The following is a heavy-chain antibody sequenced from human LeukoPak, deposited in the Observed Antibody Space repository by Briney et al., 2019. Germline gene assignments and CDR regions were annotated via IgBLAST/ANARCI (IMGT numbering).Heavy chain of an antibody. Sequence: ASVKVSCKASGGTFSSYAISWVRQAPGQGLEWMGGIIPIFGTANYAQKFQGRVTITADESTSTAYMELSSLRSEDTAVYYCARSRGIVGAPTLGNYWGQGTLVTVSS. V-gene: IGHV1-69*13. D-gene: IGHD1-26*01. J-gene: IGHJ4*02. CDR1: GGTFSSYA. CDR2: IIPIFGTA. CDR3: ARSRGIVGAPTLGNY.